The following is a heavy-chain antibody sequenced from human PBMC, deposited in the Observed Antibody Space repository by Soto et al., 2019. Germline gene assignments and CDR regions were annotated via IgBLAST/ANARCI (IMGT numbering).Heavy chain of an antibody. CDR3: PRLPKGSLVTG. D-gene: IGHD2-21*02. Sequence: GRSLRLSCVGSGFSFRDHSMNWVRQPPGKGLQWISYISSSSENIYYADSVKGRFTVSRDNAKNTLFLQMNSLRDDDSAIYYCPRLPKGSLVTGWGQGSLVTVSS. CDR1: GFSFRDHS. J-gene: IGHJ4*01. V-gene: IGHV3-48*02. CDR2: ISSSSENI.